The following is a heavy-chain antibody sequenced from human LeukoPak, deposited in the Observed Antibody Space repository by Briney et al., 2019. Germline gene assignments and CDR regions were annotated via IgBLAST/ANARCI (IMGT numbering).Heavy chain of an antibody. V-gene: IGHV3-48*04. CDR1: GFTFSSYS. D-gene: IGHD6-13*01. CDR2: ISSSSSTI. J-gene: IGHJ4*02. CDR3: ARDLFEGSSWSH. Sequence: GGSLRLSGAASGFTFSSYSMNWVRQAPGKGLEWVSYISSSSSTIYYADSVKGRFTISRDNAKNSLYLQMNSLRAEDTVVYYFARDLFEGSSWSHWGQGTLVTVSS.